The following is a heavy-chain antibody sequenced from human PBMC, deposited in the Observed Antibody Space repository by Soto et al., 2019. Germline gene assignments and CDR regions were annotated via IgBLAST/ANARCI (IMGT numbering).Heavy chain of an antibody. CDR3: ARDGSGSYIPLQCYYGMDV. Sequence: ASVKVSCKASGYTFTSYAMHWVRQAPGQRLEWMGWINAGNGNTKYSQKFQGRVTITRDTSASTAYMELSSLRSEDTAVYYCARDGSGSYIPLQCYYGMDVWGQGTTVTVS. J-gene: IGHJ6*02. CDR1: GYTFTSYA. D-gene: IGHD1-26*01. CDR2: INAGNGNT. V-gene: IGHV1-3*01.